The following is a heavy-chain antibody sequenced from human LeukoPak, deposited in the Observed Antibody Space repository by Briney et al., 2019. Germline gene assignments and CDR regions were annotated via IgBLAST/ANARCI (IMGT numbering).Heavy chain of an antibody. CDR1: GGSISTYY. D-gene: IGHD3-3*02. V-gene: IGHV4-59*07. CDR3: ARGGIRQTFDN. CDR2: IYYSGST. J-gene: IGHJ4*02. Sequence: PSDTLSLTCTVSGGSISTYYWNWIRQPPGKGLEWIGYIYYSGSTNYNPSLKSRVTISVDTSKNQFSLNLTSVTAADTAVYYCARGGIRQTFDNWGQGTLVTVSS.